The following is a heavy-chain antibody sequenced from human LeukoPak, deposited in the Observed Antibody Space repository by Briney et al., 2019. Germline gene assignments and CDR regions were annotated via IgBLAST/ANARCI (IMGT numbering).Heavy chain of an antibody. D-gene: IGHD3-10*01. Sequence: PSETLSLTCTVSGGSISSGSYYWSWIRQPAGKGLEWIGRIYTSGSTNYNPSLKSRVTISVDTSKNQFSLKLSSVTAADTAVYYCARGGDGSGAIDYWGQGTLVTVSS. CDR3: ARGGDGSGAIDY. J-gene: IGHJ4*02. V-gene: IGHV4-61*02. CDR1: GGSISSGSYY. CDR2: IYTSGST.